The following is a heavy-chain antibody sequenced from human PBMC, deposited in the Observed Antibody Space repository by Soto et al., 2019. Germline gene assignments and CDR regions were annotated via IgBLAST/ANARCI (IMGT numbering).Heavy chain of an antibody. J-gene: IGHJ6*02. D-gene: IGHD6-13*01. CDR3: AKGVAAAGGYYGMDV. CDR1: GGSISSGGYY. CDR2: IYYSGTT. Sequence: SETLSLTCTVSGGSISSGGYYWSWIRQHPGKGLEWIGYIYYSGTTYYNPSLKSRVTISVDTSKNQFSLKLSSVSAADTAVYYCAKGVAAAGGYYGMDVWGQGTTVTVS. V-gene: IGHV4-31*03.